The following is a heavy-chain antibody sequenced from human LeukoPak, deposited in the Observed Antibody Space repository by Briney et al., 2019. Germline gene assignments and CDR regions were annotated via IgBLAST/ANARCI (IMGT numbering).Heavy chain of an antibody. V-gene: IGHV4-38-2*02. CDR1: GYSISSGYY. Sequence: PSETLSLTCTVSGYSISSGYYWGWIRQPPGKGLEWIGSIYHSGSTYYNPSLKSRVTISVDTSKNQFSLKLSSVTAADTAVYYCARVVTDYYMDVWGKGTTVTVSS. J-gene: IGHJ6*03. CDR3: ARVVTDYYMDV. CDR2: IYHSGST.